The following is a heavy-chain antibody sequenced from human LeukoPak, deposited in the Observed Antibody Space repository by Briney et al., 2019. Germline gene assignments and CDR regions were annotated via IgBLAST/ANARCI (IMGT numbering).Heavy chain of an antibody. CDR2: ISAYNGNT. V-gene: IGHV1-18*01. J-gene: IGHJ4*02. D-gene: IGHD1-1*01. CDR3: ARDVSGPTTSITTRVPLDY. Sequence: ASVKVSCKASGYTFNSDGISWVRQAPGQGLEWMGWISAYNGNTNYAQKLQGRLTLTTDTSTSTAYMELRSLRSDDTAVYYCARDVSGPTTSITTRVPLDYWGQGTLVTVSS. CDR1: GYTFNSDG.